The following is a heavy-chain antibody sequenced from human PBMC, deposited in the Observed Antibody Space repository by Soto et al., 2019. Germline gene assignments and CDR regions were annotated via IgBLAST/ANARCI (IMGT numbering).Heavy chain of an antibody. J-gene: IGHJ4*02. Sequence: QVQLQESGPGLVKPSQTLSLTCTVSGGSISSGDYYWSWIRQPPGKGVEWIGYIYYSGSTYYNPSLKSRVTISVDTSKNQFSLKLSSVTAADTAVYYCARVQRKSIGMIDYWGQGTLVTVSS. V-gene: IGHV4-30-4*01. CDR2: IYYSGST. CDR1: GGSISSGDYY. D-gene: IGHD1-26*01. CDR3: ARVQRKSIGMIDY.